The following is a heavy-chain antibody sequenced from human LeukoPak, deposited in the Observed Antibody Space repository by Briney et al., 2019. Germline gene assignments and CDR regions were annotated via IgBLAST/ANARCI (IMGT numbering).Heavy chain of an antibody. CDR1: GFTFSSYG. Sequence: SGGSLRLSCAASGFTFSSYGMHWVRQAPGKGLEWVAFIRYDGSNKYYADSVKGRFTISRDNSKNTLCLQMNSLRAEDTAVYYCAKDYSGSPDYWGQGTLVTVSS. CDR3: AKDYSGSPDY. CDR2: IRYDGSNK. D-gene: IGHD1-26*01. V-gene: IGHV3-30*02. J-gene: IGHJ4*02.